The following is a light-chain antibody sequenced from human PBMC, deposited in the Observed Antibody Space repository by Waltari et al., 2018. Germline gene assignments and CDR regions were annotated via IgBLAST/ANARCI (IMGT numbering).Light chain of an antibody. Sequence: DIVLTQSPVALSLSPGESATLPCRASQSVRSALAWYQQKPGQAPRLLIYDASNRATGIPSRFSGSGSGTDFTLTISSLEPEDFAVYYCQQRSNWPREFTFGPGTKVDIK. V-gene: IGKV3-11*01. CDR3: QQRSNWPREFT. CDR1: QSVRSA. CDR2: DAS. J-gene: IGKJ3*01.